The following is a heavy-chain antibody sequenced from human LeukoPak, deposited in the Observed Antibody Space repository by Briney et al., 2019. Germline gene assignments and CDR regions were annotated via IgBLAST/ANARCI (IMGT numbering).Heavy chain of an antibody. D-gene: IGHD6-19*01. Sequence: TGGSLRLSCAAFGFTFNDYAMHWVRQAPGKGLEWVSLISWDSGNTYYSDSVKGRFTISRDNSKNSLSLQMNSLRAEDTALYYCAKGPGAAVAKRYIQHWGQGTLVTVSS. J-gene: IGHJ1*01. CDR1: GFTFNDYA. CDR2: ISWDSGNT. V-gene: IGHV3-43D*03. CDR3: AKGPGAAVAKRYIQH.